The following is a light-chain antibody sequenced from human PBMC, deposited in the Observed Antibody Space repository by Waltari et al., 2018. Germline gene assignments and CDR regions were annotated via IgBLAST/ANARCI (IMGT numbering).Light chain of an antibody. CDR3: SSKGGSNNLV. J-gene: IGLJ3*02. V-gene: IGLV2-8*01. Sequence: QSALTQPPSASGSPGQSVTISCTGTSSDVGSYTSVSWFQQHPGKAPKLLIYEVSTRAAGVPDRFSGSKSANTASLTVSGLQAEDEADYYCSSKGGSNNLVFGGGTKLTVL. CDR2: EVS. CDR1: SSDVGSYTS.